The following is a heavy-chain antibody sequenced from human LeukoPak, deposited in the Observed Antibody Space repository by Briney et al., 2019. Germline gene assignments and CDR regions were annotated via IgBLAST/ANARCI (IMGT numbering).Heavy chain of an antibody. CDR2: IRPDGSAQ. V-gene: IGHV3-7*03. CDR1: GFSFSSHW. D-gene: IGHD6-19*01. J-gene: IGHJ4*02. Sequence: GGSLRLSCAASGFSFSSHWMSWVRRAPGKGLEWVANIRPDGSAQYYVDSVKGRFTISRDNAKSSLFLHMNSLRAEDTALYYCAKWGYISGYYYDFWGQGTLVTVSS. CDR3: AKWGYISGYYYDF.